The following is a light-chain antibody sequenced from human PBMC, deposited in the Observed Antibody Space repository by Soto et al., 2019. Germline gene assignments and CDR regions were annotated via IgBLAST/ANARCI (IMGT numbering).Light chain of an antibody. J-gene: IGKJ1*01. CDR1: QSVSSTY. Sequence: EIVLTQSPGTLSLSPGERATLSCRASQSVSSTYLAWYQHKPGQAPRLIIYGAFSRATGIPDRFSGSGSGTDFTLTISRLEPEDFAVYYCHQYGSSPGTFGQGTKVEIK. CDR3: HQYGSSPGT. CDR2: GAF. V-gene: IGKV3-20*01.